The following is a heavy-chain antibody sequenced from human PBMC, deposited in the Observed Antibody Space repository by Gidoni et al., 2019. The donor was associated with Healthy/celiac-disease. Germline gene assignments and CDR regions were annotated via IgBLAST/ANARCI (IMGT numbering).Heavy chain of an antibody. Sequence: EVQLVEPGGGLVQPGRSLRLSCTASGFTFGDYAMSWVRQAPGKGMEWVGFIRSKAYGGTTEYAASVKGRFTISRDDSKSIAYLQMNSLKTEDTAVYYCTTPWNYLGYWGQGTLVTVSS. CDR3: TTPWNYLGY. D-gene: IGHD1-1*01. CDR2: IRSKAYGGTT. J-gene: IGHJ4*02. V-gene: IGHV3-49*04. CDR1: GFTFGDYA.